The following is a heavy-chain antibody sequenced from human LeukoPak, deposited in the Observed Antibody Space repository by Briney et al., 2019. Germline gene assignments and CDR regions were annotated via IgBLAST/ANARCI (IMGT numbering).Heavy chain of an antibody. CDR3: ARDGDGYKLAYFDY. CDR1: GYTFINYD. CDR2: IIPIFGTA. J-gene: IGHJ4*02. Sequence: ASVKVSCKASGYTFINYDINWVRQATGQGLEWMGGIIPIFGTANYAQKFQGRVTITADKSTSTAYMELSSLRSEDTAVYYCARDGDGYKLAYFDYWGQGTLVTVSS. D-gene: IGHD5-24*01. V-gene: IGHV1-69*06.